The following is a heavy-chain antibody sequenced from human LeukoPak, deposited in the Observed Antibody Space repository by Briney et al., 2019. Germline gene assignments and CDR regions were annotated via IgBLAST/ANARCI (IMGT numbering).Heavy chain of an antibody. V-gene: IGHV3-21*01. Sequence: GGSLRLSCAASGFTFSSYSMNWVRQAPGKGLEWVSSISSSSSYIYYADSVKGRFTISRDNAKNSLYLQMNSLRAEVTAVYYCAREGILLGPMDVWGKGTTVTVSS. CDR3: AREGILLGPMDV. J-gene: IGHJ6*04. CDR1: GFTFSSYS. CDR2: ISSSSSYI. D-gene: IGHD2-15*01.